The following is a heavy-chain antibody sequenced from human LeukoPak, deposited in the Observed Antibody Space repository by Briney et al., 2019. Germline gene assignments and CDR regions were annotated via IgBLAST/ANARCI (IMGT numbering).Heavy chain of an antibody. Sequence: GGSLRLSCATSGFTFSSYAMHWVRQAPGKGLEYVSAISSNGGSTYYANSVKGRFTISRDNSKNTLYLQMGSLRAEDMAVYYCARGFHGYWGQGTLVTVSS. CDR1: GFTFSSYA. J-gene: IGHJ4*02. V-gene: IGHV3-64*01. CDR3: ARGFHGY. CDR2: ISSNGGST.